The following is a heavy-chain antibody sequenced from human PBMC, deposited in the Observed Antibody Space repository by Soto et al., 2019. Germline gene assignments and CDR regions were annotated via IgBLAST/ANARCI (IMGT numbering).Heavy chain of an antibody. CDR2: INKDGSST. CDR3: PRGLGGWRFYTGNCCYPGN. D-gene: IGHD2-15*01. Sequence: PGGSLRLSCSASGFPLSNNWMHWVRQVPGKRLVWVSPINKDGSSTNYADSVKGRFIFSRDNSKNTLYLQMNRLRGDDTAVYYCPRGLGGWRFYTGNCCYPGNWGQGTPVTVSS. J-gene: IGHJ4*02. CDR1: GFPLSNNW. V-gene: IGHV3-74*01.